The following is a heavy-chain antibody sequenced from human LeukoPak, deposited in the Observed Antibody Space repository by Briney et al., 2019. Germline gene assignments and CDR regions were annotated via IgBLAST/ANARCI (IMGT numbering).Heavy chain of an antibody. Sequence: GGSLRLSCAASGFTFSSCAMNWVRQAPGKGLEWVSVIYSGGSTYYADSVKGRFTISRDNSKNTLYLQMNSLRAEDTAVYYCARPSPTHDAFDIWGQGTMVTVSS. CDR3: ARPSPTHDAFDI. CDR1: GFTFSSCA. D-gene: IGHD2/OR15-2a*01. V-gene: IGHV3-53*01. J-gene: IGHJ3*02. CDR2: IYSGGST.